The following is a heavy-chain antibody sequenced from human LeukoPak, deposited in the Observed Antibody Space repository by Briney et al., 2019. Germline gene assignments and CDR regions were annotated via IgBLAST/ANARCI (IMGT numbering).Heavy chain of an antibody. V-gene: IGHV4-59*01. CDR1: GGSISSYY. Sequence: SETLSLTCTVSGGSISSYYWSWIRQPAGKGLEWIGYIYYSGSTNYNPSLKSRVTISIDTSKNQFSLKLSSVTAADTAVYYCARGLLDGYTHPAAFDIWGQGTMVTVSS. D-gene: IGHD5-24*01. CDR2: IYYSGST. J-gene: IGHJ3*02. CDR3: ARGLLDGYTHPAAFDI.